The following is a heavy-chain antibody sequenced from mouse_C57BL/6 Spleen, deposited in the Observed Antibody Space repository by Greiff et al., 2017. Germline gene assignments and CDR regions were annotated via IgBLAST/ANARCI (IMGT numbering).Heavy chain of an antibody. CDR3: ARGGDYYAMDY. CDR2: INPGSGGT. CDR1: GYAFTNYL. J-gene: IGHJ4*01. V-gene: IGHV1-54*01. Sequence: QVQLQQSGAELVRPGTSVKVSCKASGYAFTNYLIEWVKQRPGQGLEWIGVINPGSGGTNYNEKFKGKATLTADKSSSTAYMQLSSLTSVDSAVYFCARGGDYYAMDYWGQGTSVTVSS.